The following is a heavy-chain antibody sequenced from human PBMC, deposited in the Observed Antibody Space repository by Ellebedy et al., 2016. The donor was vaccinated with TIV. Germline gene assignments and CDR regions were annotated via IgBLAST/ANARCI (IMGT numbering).Heavy chain of an antibody. CDR1: GGSFSNYY. J-gene: IGHJ4*02. CDR3: ARGGIGVGADS. CDR2: IFYSETT. Sequence: GSLRLSCIVSGGSFSNYYWNWIRQPPGKGLEWIGHIFYSETTNYNPSLRSRVTISSDTSTNQFSLKLTSATAADTAVYSCARGGIGVGADSWGQGTLVTVSS. D-gene: IGHD1-26*01. V-gene: IGHV4-59*08.